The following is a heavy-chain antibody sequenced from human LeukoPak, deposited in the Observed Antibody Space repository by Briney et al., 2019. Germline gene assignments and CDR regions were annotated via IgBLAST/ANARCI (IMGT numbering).Heavy chain of an antibody. Sequence: SETLSLTCAVSGYSISSGYYWGWIRQSPGKGLEWIGSIYHSGSTYYNPSLKSRVTISVDTSKNQFSLKLSSVTAADTAVYYCARDPGYYGSGSAYYYYGMDVWGKGTTVTVSS. J-gene: IGHJ6*04. CDR3: ARDPGYYGSGSAYYYYGMDV. V-gene: IGHV4-38-2*02. CDR1: GYSISSGYY. D-gene: IGHD3-10*01. CDR2: IYHSGST.